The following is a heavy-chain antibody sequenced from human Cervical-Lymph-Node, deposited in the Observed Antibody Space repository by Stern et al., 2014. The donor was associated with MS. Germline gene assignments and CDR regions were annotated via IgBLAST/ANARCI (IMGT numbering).Heavy chain of an antibody. Sequence: VQLVESGAEVKKPGSSMKVSCKVSGGTFSRYPISWVRQAPGQGLEWMGGIIPIVGRANYAQSFQDRVTITADDSTSTAYMQMSSLTSEDTAVYFCARSRRWPQVLYIDLWGRGTLVTVSS. CDR2: IIPIVGRA. J-gene: IGHJ2*01. D-gene: IGHD5-24*01. V-gene: IGHV1-69*01. CDR1: GGTFSRYP. CDR3: ARSRRWPQVLYIDL.